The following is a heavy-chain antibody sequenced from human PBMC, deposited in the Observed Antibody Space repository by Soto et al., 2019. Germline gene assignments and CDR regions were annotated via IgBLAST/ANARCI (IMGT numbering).Heavy chain of an antibody. CDR3: ARERTPYNWNDVGYFDY. V-gene: IGHV1-69*12. Sequence: QVQLVQSGAEVKKPGSSVKVSCKASGGTFSSYAISWVRQAPGQGLEWMGGIIPIFGTANYAQKFQGRVTSTADESASTAYMELSSLRSEDTAVYYCARERTPYNWNDVGYFDYWGQGTLVTVSS. CDR1: GGTFSSYA. D-gene: IGHD1-20*01. J-gene: IGHJ4*02. CDR2: IIPIFGTA.